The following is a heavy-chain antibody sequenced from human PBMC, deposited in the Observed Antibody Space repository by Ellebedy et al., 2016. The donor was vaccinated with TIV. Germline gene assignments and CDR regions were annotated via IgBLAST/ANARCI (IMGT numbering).Heavy chain of an antibody. D-gene: IGHD3-22*01. V-gene: IGHV3-30*09. J-gene: IGHJ4*02. CDR1: GFTFSSFV. CDR2: ISYDGGIE. Sequence: GESLKISCAASGFTFSSFVMHWVRQAPGKGLEWVARISYDGGIEYYADAVKGRFAIPRDNSENTLYLQVNSLTTEDTAVYYCARDRPGTVVAGVLEYWGQGALVTVSS. CDR3: ARDRPGTVVAGVLEY.